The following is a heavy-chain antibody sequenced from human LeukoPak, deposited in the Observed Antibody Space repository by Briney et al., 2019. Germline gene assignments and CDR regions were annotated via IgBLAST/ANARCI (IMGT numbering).Heavy chain of an antibody. J-gene: IGHJ3*02. Sequence: SETLSLTCTVSGGSISSFYWSWIRQPPGKGLEWIGYIYNSESTHYNPSLKSGVTIAVDTSKNQFSLMLTSVTASDTAMYYCARHCSGGTCPLSFDAFDIWGQGTMVTVSS. CDR3: ARHCSGGTCPLSFDAFDI. V-gene: IGHV4-59*08. CDR1: GGSISSFY. CDR2: IYNSEST. D-gene: IGHD2-15*01.